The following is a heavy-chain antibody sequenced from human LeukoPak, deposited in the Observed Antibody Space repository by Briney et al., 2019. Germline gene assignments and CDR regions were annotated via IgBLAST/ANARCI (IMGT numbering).Heavy chain of an antibody. CDR1: GFTVSSNY. Sequence: GGSLRLSCAASGFTVSSNYMSWVRQAPGKGLEWVSAISNNGGYTYYADSVKGRFTTSRDNSKNTLFLQMNSLRAEDTAIYYCAKYGPQDSGSSHFDYWGQGALVTVSS. J-gene: IGHJ4*02. D-gene: IGHD1-26*01. CDR3: AKYGPQDSGSSHFDY. V-gene: IGHV3-53*01. CDR2: ISNNGGYT.